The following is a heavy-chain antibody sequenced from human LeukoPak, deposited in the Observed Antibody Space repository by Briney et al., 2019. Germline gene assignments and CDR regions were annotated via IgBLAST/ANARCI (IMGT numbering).Heavy chain of an antibody. Sequence: GGSLRLSCAASGFTFSGSAIHWVRQASGKGLEWVGRIRSKANNYAAAYAASVKGRFTISRDDSKNTAYLQMNSLKTEDTAVYYCSSRQENYSYYYMDVWGKGTTVTVSS. V-gene: IGHV3-73*01. J-gene: IGHJ6*03. D-gene: IGHD6-13*01. CDR1: GFTFSGSA. CDR2: IRSKANNYAA. CDR3: SSRQENYSYYYMDV.